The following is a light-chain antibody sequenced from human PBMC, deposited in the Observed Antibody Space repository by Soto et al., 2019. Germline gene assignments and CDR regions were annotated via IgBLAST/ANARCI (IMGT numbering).Light chain of an antibody. Sequence: EIVLTQSPGTLSLSPGERATLSCRASQSVSSSYLAWYQQKPGQAPRLLIYGASSRATGIPDRFSGSGSGTDFTLTISRLEPEDFAVYYCQQYGSSPPEYTFGQGTKLVIK. CDR3: QQYGSSPPEYT. J-gene: IGKJ2*01. CDR1: QSVSSSY. CDR2: GAS. V-gene: IGKV3-20*01.